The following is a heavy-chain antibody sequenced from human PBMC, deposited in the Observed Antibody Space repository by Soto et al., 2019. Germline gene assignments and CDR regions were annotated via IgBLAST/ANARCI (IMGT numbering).Heavy chain of an antibody. Sequence: QVQLVQSGAEVKTPGSSVRVSCKASGGTFSNYAFSWVRQAPGQGLEYMGGIIPIFNTPSYAQNFQGRVTITADISTDTAYLELSSLRSDDTAVYYCATRLSAGDFWSQGTLIIVSS. J-gene: IGHJ4*02. D-gene: IGHD3-22*01. CDR3: ATRLSAGDF. CDR2: IIPIFNTP. CDR1: GGTFSNYA. V-gene: IGHV1-69*06.